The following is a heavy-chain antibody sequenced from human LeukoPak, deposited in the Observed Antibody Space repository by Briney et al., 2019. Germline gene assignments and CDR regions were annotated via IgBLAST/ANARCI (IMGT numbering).Heavy chain of an antibody. V-gene: IGHV4-59*01. Sequence: SETLSLTCTVSGGSISSYYWSWIRQPPGKGLEWIGYIYYSGSTNYNPSLKSRVTISVDTSKNQFSLKLSSVTAADTAVYYCARVADDSSLDYWGQGTLVTVSS. CDR2: IYYSGST. D-gene: IGHD3-22*01. J-gene: IGHJ4*02. CDR1: GGSISSYY. CDR3: ARVADDSSLDY.